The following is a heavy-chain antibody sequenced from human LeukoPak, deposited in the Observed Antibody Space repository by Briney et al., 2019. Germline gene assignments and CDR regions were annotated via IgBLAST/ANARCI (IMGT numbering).Heavy chain of an antibody. V-gene: IGHV3-48*03. J-gene: IGHJ4*02. D-gene: IGHD6-6*01. Sequence: GGSLRLSCAASAFTFSSYEMNWVRQAPGKGLEWLPYISDSGTTIYYADSVKGRFTISRDNTKNSLYLQMNSLRAEDTAVYYCARDRLLHFWGQGTLVTVSS. CDR1: AFTFSSYE. CDR3: ARDRLLHF. CDR2: ISDSGTTI.